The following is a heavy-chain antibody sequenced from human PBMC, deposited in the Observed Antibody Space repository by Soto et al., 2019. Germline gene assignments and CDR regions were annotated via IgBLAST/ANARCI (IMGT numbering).Heavy chain of an antibody. V-gene: IGHV3-30-3*01. D-gene: IGHD6-6*01. CDR1: GFTFSSYA. Sequence: HPGGSLRLSCAASGFTFSSYAMHWVRQAPGKGLEWVAVISYDGSNKYYADSVKGRFTISRDNSKDTLYLQMNSLRAEDTAVYYCAKQPASIAALVYFYGMDVWGQGTTVTVSS. J-gene: IGHJ6*02. CDR3: AKQPASIAALVYFYGMDV. CDR2: ISYDGSNK.